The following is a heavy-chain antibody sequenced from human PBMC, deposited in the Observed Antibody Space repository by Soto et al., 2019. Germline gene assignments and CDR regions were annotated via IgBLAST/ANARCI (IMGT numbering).Heavy chain of an antibody. Sequence: QVQLVESGGGVVQPGRSLRLSCAASGFTFSSYGMHWVRQAPGKGLEWVAVISYDGSNKYYADSVKGRFTISRDNSKNTLYLHMNSLRAEDTAVYYCAKAQVMDVWGQGTTVTVSS. CDR1: GFTFSSYG. CDR2: ISYDGSNK. V-gene: IGHV3-30*18. J-gene: IGHJ6*02. CDR3: AKAQVMDV.